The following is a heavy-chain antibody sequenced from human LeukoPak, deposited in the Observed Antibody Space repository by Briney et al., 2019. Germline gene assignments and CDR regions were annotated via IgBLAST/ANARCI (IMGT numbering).Heavy chain of an antibody. J-gene: IGHJ6*03. CDR1: GYTFTSYG. CDR3: ASMYSSNERYMDV. D-gene: IGHD6-13*01. Sequence: GASVKVSCKASGYTFTSYGISWVRQAPGQGLEWMGWISAYNGNTNYAQKLQDRVTMTTDTFTSTAYMELRSLRSDDTAVYYCASMYSSNERYMDVWGKGTTVTVSS. V-gene: IGHV1-18*01. CDR2: ISAYNGNT.